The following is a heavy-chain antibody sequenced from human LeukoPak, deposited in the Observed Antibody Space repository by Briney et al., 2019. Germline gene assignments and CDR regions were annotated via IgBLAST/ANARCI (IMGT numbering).Heavy chain of an antibody. J-gene: IGHJ4*02. V-gene: IGHV3-53*01. CDR3: AGSGSYETFDY. Sequence: GGSLRLSCAASGFTVSSNYMSWVRQAPGKGLEWVSVIYSGGSTYYADSVKGRFTISRDNSKNTLHLQMNSLRAEDTAVYYCAGSGSYETFDYWGQGTLVTVSS. CDR1: GFTVSSNY. CDR2: IYSGGST. D-gene: IGHD3-10*01.